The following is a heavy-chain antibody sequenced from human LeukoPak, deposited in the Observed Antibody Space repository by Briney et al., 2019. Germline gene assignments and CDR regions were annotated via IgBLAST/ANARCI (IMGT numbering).Heavy chain of an antibody. CDR2: ISSNNRYI. Sequence: GGSLRLSCAASGFTFSTYSMNWVRQAPGKGLEWVSSISSNNRYIYYADSVKGRFTISRDNSKNTLYLQMNSLRAEDTAVYYCAKSPPGNSGFDYWGQGTLVTVSS. CDR3: AKSPPGNSGFDY. CDR1: GFTFSTYS. V-gene: IGHV3-21*04. J-gene: IGHJ4*02. D-gene: IGHD1/OR15-1a*01.